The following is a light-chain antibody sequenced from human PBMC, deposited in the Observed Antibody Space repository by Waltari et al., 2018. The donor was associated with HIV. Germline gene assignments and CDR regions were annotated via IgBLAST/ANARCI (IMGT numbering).Light chain of an antibody. CDR3: AAWDDSLNGPV. CDR2: SNN. V-gene: IGLV1-44*01. Sequence: QPVLTQPPSASGTPGQTVTISCSGSSSNIQGNTVNCYQQLPGTAPKLLIYSNNQRPSGVPDRFSGSKSGTSASLAISGLQSEDEADFFCAAWDDSLNGPVFGGGTKLTVL. CDR1: SSNIQGNT. J-gene: IGLJ3*02.